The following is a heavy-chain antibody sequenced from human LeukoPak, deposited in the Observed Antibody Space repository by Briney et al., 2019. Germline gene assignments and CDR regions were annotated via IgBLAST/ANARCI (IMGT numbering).Heavy chain of an antibody. Sequence: GGSLRLSCAASGFTFSSYGMHWVRQAPGKGLEWLGVMSYDASNREYADSVKDRFIISRDNSRNTLHLQMNSLRPEDMAMYYCARDFTYFRSSILDYWGRGTLVIVSS. CDR3: ARDFTYFRSSILDY. CDR2: MSYDASNR. D-gene: IGHD6-6*01. CDR1: GFTFSSYG. V-gene: IGHV3-30*03. J-gene: IGHJ4*02.